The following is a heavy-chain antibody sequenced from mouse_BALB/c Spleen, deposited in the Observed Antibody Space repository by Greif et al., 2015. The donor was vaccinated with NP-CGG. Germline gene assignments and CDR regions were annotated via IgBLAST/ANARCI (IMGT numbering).Heavy chain of an antibody. V-gene: IGHV1-7*01. D-gene: IGHD4-1*01. CDR3: ARWTHWAPMDY. Sequence: QVQLQQSGAELAKPGASVKMSCKASGYTFTSYWMHWVKQRPGQGLEWIGYINPSTGYTEYNQKFKDKATLTADKSSSTAYMQLSSLTSEDSAVYYCARWTHWAPMDYWGQGTSVTVSS. J-gene: IGHJ4*01. CDR2: INPSTGYT. CDR1: GYTFTSYW.